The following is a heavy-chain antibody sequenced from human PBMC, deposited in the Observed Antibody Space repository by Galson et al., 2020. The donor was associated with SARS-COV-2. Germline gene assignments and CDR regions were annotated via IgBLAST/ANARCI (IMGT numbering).Heavy chain of an antibody. V-gene: IGHV2-5*02. CDR1: GFSLSTSGVG. Sequence: ESGPMLVKPTQTLTLTCTFSGFSLSTSGVGVGWIRQPPGKALEWLALIYWDDDKRYSPSLKSRLTITKDTSKNQVVLTMTNMDPVDTATYYCAQLENFPSYYEILAFAPWGQGTLVTVSS. CDR2: IYWDDDK. CDR3: AQLENFPSYYEILAFAP. D-gene: IGHD3-9*01. J-gene: IGHJ5*02.